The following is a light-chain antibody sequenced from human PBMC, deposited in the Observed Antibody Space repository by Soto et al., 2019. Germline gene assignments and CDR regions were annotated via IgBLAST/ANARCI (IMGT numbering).Light chain of an antibody. Sequence: QSVLTQPPSASGSPGQSVTISCTGTSSDVGGYNYVSWYQQHPGKAPKLMIYDVSKRPSGVSNRFSGSKSGNTASLTISGLQPEDEADYYCSSYTTSNTRQIVFGTGTKVTVL. CDR3: SSYTTSNTRQIV. V-gene: IGLV2-14*01. CDR1: SSDVGGYNY. J-gene: IGLJ1*01. CDR2: DVS.